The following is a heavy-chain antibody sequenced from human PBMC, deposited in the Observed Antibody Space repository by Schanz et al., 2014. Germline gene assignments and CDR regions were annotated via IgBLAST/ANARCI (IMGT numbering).Heavy chain of an antibody. Sequence: EVQLVESGGGLVKPGGSLRLSCAASGFTFSSYGMNWVRQAPGKGLEWVSYISSSSSYIYYADSMKGRFTISRDNAKNSLYLQMNSLRAEDTAVYYCARDRDAGGYDSWGQGTLVTVSS. CDR2: ISSSSSYI. J-gene: IGHJ5*01. CDR1: GFTFSSYG. D-gene: IGHD2-8*02. CDR3: ARDRDAGGYDS. V-gene: IGHV3-21*01.